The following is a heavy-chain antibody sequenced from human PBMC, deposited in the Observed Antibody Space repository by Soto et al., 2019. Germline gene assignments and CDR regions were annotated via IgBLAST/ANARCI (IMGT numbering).Heavy chain of an antibody. CDR1: GGSISSSSYY. V-gene: IGHV4-39*01. Sequence: SETLSLTCTVSGGSISSSSYYWGWIRQPPGKGLEWIGSIYYSGSTYYNPSLKSRVTISVDTSKNQFSLKLSSVTAADTAVYYCARHSRSYSGSSFDYWGQGTLVTVSS. CDR3: ARHSRSYSGSSFDY. J-gene: IGHJ4*02. CDR2: IYYSGST. D-gene: IGHD1-26*01.